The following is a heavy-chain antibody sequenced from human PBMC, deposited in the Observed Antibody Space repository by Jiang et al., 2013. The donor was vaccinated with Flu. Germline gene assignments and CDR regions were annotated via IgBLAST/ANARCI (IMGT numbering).Heavy chain of an antibody. D-gene: IGHD6-19*01. V-gene: IGHV3-30*18. Sequence: GGGVVQPGRSLRLSCAASGFTFSSYGMHWVRQAPGKGLEWVAVISYDGSNKYYADSVKGRFTISRDNSKNTLYLQMNSLRAEDTAVYYCAKDRRVGYSSGWLGRICPFFDYWGQGTLVTVSS. J-gene: IGHJ4*02. CDR2: ISYDGSNK. CDR1: GFTFSSYG. CDR3: AKDRRVGYSSGWLGRICPFFDY.